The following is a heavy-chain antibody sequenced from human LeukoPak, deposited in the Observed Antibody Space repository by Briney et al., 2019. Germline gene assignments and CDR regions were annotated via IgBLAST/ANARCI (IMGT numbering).Heavy chain of an antibody. D-gene: IGHD3-3*01. CDR2: IIPTLGIA. Sequence: ASVKVSCKASGGTFSSYAISWVRQAPGQGLEWMGRIIPTLGIANYAQKFQGRVTMTEDTSTDTAYMELSSLRSEDTAVYYCATDGPLRFLEWGSDYWGQGTLVTVSS. V-gene: IGHV1-69*04. CDR1: GGTFSSYA. J-gene: IGHJ4*02. CDR3: ATDGPLRFLEWGSDY.